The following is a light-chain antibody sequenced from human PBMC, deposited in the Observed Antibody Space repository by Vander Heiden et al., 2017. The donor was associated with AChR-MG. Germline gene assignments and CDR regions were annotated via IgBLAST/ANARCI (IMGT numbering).Light chain of an antibody. CDR2: GAS. J-gene: IGKJ2*01. V-gene: IGKV1-39*01. CDR1: RSINSH. Sequence: DIQMTQSPSLSASVGDRVTITCRASRSINSHLNWYQQKPGKAPKLLIFGASNLESGVPSRFRGSGSGTHYILTINSLQPEDFATYYCQQSYSSFYTFGQGTKLEIK. CDR3: QQSYSSFYT.